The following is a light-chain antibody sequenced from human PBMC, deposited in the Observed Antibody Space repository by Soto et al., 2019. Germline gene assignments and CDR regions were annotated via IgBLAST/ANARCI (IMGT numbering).Light chain of an antibody. CDR1: QSVSSSY. Sequence: EMGVTQSPGTLSLSPGERATLSCRASQSVSSSYLVWYQQKPGQAPRLLIYGASSRATRIPDRFSGSRSGTGFTLSIMRLKPEAFTVYYCEQDRSSLYTLGPGTKVDIK. J-gene: IGKJ3*01. CDR3: EQDRSSLYT. V-gene: IGKV3-20*01. CDR2: GAS.